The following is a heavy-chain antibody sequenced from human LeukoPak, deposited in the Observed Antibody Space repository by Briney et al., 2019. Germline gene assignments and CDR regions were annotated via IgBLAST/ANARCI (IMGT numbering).Heavy chain of an antibody. CDR2: ISSSSSHI. CDR1: GFTFSSYS. D-gene: IGHD3-10*01. V-gene: IGHV3-21*01. J-gene: IGHJ6*02. CDR3: ARILNYYGSGSYYGMDV. Sequence: GGSLRLSCAASGFTFSSYSMNWVRQAPGKGLEWVSSISSSSSHIYYADSVKGRFTISRDNAKNSLYLQMNSLRAEDTAVYYCARILNYYGSGSYYGMDVWGQGTTVTVSS.